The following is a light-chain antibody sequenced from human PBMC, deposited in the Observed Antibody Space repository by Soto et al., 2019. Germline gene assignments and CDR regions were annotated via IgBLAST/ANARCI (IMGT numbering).Light chain of an antibody. CDR2: DVS. Sequence: QSVLTQPASVSGSPGQSITISCTGTSSDVGGYNYVSWYQQHPGKAPKLMIYDVSNRPSGVSNRFSGSKSGNTASLTISGLQAEDAADYYCSSYTSSSTLVFGVGTQLTVL. CDR1: SSDVGGYNY. CDR3: SSYTSSSTLV. V-gene: IGLV2-14*01. J-gene: IGLJ2*01.